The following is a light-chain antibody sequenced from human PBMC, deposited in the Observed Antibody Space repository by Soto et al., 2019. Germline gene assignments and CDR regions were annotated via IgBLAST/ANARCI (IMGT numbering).Light chain of an antibody. CDR1: SSDVGGYNY. CDR3: RSYTSSSTLVV. V-gene: IGLV2-14*01. Sequence: QSVLTQPASVSGSPGQSITISCTGTSSDVGGYNYVSWYQQHPGKPPKLMIYDVSNRPSGVSNRFSGSKSGNTASLTISGLQAEDEADYYCRSYTSSSTLVVFGGGTQLTVL. CDR2: DVS. J-gene: IGLJ2*01.